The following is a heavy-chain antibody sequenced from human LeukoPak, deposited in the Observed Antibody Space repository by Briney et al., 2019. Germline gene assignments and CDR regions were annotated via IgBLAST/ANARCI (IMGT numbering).Heavy chain of an antibody. CDR3: ARDRSPLTGDPEWYFDL. CDR1: GYTFTSYG. CDR2: INPSGGST. J-gene: IGHJ2*01. D-gene: IGHD7-27*01. V-gene: IGHV1-46*01. Sequence: ASVKVSCKASGYTFTSYGISWVRQAPGQGLEWMGIINPSGGSTSYAQKFQGRVTMTRDTSTSTVYMELSSLRSEDTAVYYCARDRSPLTGDPEWYFDLWGRGTLVTVSS.